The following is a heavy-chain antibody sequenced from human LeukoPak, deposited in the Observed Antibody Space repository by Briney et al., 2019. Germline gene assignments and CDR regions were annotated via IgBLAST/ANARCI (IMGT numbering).Heavy chain of an antibody. D-gene: IGHD3-10*01. CDR2: MNPNSGDT. Sequence: GASVKVSCKASGYTFTSYDINWVRQATGQGLEWMGWMNPNSGDTGYAQKFQGRVTMTRNTSISTAYMELSSLRSEDTAVYYCARSGSPVGHAFDIWGQGTMVTVSS. V-gene: IGHV1-8*01. J-gene: IGHJ3*02. CDR3: ARSGSPVGHAFDI. CDR1: GYTFTSYD.